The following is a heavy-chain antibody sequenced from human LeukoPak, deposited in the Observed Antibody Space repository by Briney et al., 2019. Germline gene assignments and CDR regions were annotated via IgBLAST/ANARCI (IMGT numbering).Heavy chain of an antibody. CDR3: VHKNPLSFYRDGDVLSGVGFGAFDF. V-gene: IGHV2-5*02. J-gene: IGHJ3*01. CDR1: GFSLNNRGVS. CDR2: IFWDDDK. Sequence: SGPTLVTPTQTLTLTCAFSGFSLNNRGVSVAWIRQPPRKALEWLALIFWDDDKRFSPSLENRLTITKDTSKNQVVLRMTNMNPLDTGTYYCVHKNPLSFYRDGDVLSGVGFGAFDFWGQGMLVTVSS. D-gene: IGHD1-26*01.